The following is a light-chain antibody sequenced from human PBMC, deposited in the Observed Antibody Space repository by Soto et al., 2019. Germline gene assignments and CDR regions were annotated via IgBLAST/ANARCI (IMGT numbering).Light chain of an antibody. CDR3: QQANRVPLS. CDR1: QGISTN. CDR2: AAS. Sequence: DIQMTQSPSSVSASVGDRVTITCRASQGISTNLAWYQQKPGKAPKLLIYAASSLQSGVPPRFSGSGSGTDFTLTISSLQPEDFAIYYCQQANRVPLSFGQGTRLEI. V-gene: IGKV1-12*01. J-gene: IGKJ5*01.